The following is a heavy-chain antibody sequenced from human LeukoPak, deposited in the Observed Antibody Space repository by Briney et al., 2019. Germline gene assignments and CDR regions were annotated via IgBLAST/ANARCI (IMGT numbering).Heavy chain of an antibody. J-gene: IGHJ4*02. Sequence: PSETLSLTCSVSGGSISSSGYYWGWIRQPPGKGREWIGSIHYTGSTHYNPSLKSRGTISVDTSKNQFSLKLTSVTAADTAVYYCARRDGNSWYYFDYWGQGTLVTVSP. CDR2: IHYTGST. CDR1: GGSISSSGYY. D-gene: IGHD6-13*01. V-gene: IGHV4-39*01. CDR3: ARRDGNSWYYFDY.